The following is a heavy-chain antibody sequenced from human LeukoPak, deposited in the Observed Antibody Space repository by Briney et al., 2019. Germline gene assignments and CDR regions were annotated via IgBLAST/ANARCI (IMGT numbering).Heavy chain of an antibody. CDR2: IYYSGST. D-gene: IGHD3-10*01. CDR1: GGSINSYY. Sequence: PSETLSPTCTVSGGSINSYYWSWIRQPPGKGLEWIGYIYYSGSTNYNPSLKSRVTISVDTSKNQFSLKLSSVTAADTAVYYCARSPLLLWFGELLPASLGYYYYMDVWGKGTTVTVSS. V-gene: IGHV4-59*01. CDR3: ARSPLLLWFGELLPASLGYYYYMDV. J-gene: IGHJ6*03.